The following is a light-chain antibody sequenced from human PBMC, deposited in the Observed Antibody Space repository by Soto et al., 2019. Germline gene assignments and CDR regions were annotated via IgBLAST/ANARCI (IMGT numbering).Light chain of an antibody. CDR1: QSVNIY. V-gene: IGKV3-11*01. CDR3: QQRNVWPQLT. J-gene: IGKJ4*01. Sequence: IVLTHSPATLSFSPGDIATLSFAASQSVNIYLAWYQQKHGQPPRLLIYDASTRATGVPPRFSGSGSGTDFTLTISSLEPEDFAVYFCQQRNVWPQLTFGGGTKVDIK. CDR2: DAS.